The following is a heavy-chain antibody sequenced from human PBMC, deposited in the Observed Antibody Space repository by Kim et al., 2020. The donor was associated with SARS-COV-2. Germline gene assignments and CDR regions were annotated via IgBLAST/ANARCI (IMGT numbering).Heavy chain of an antibody. D-gene: IGHD6-19*01. CDR3: VPDGPLIVVPQVAGSPFIDH. CDR2: IWYDGSKK. CDR1: GLTFSRCG. V-gene: IGHV3-33*03. J-gene: IGHJ4*02. Sequence: GGSLRLSCVASGLTFSRCGMHWVRQAPGKGLEWVAIIWYDGSKKYYGDSVKGRFTNSRDNSRNTVYLEMNSLRVEDTAVYYCVPDGPLIVVPQVAGSPFIDHWGQGTLVTVSS.